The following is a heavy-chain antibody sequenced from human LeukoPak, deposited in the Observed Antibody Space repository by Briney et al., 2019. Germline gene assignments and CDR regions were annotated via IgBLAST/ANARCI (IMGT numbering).Heavy chain of an antibody. J-gene: IGHJ4*02. CDR1: GGSFSGYY. Sequence: PSGTLSLTCAVYGGSFSGYYWSWIRQPPGKGLEWIGYIYYSGSTNYNPSLKSRVTISVDTSKNQFSLKLSSVTAAGTAVYYCARVAPLGYCSSTSCYDYWGQGTLVTVSS. D-gene: IGHD2-2*01. CDR2: IYYSGST. CDR3: ARVAPLGYCSSTSCYDY. V-gene: IGHV4-59*01.